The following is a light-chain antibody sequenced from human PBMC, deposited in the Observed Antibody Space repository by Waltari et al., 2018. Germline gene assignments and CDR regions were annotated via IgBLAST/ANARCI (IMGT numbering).Light chain of an antibody. CDR1: QTICIW. CDR3: QQANTFPLT. Sequence: DIQMTQSPTSVSASVGDRVSIPCRASQTICIWVAWYQQQPGKAPKFLINDASTLQSGVPSRFSGRGSGTDFTLTISSLQPEDFATYYCQQANTFPLTFGGGTKVEMK. J-gene: IGKJ4*01. V-gene: IGKV1-12*01. CDR2: DAS.